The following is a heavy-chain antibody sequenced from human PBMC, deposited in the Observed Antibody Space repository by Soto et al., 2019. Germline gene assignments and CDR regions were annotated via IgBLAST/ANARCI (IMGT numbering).Heavy chain of an antibody. CDR2: IGTAGDT. Sequence: PGGSLRLSCAASGFTFSSYDMHWVRQATGKGLEWVSAIGTAGDTYYPGSVKGRFTISRENAKNSLYLQMNSLRAEDTAVYYCARAPPPDYYDSSGYAFDYWGQGTLVTVSS. D-gene: IGHD3-22*01. J-gene: IGHJ4*02. CDR1: GFTFSSYD. V-gene: IGHV3-13*01. CDR3: ARAPPPDYYDSSGYAFDY.